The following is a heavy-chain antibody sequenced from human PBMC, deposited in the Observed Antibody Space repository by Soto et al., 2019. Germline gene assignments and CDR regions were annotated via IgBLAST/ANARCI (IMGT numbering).Heavy chain of an antibody. CDR2: IYYGGTT. Sequence: SETLSLTCAVSGGSITSGGYSWSWIRQPPGKGLEFIGYIYYGGTTYYNPSLKSRVTISVDGSKNQFSLKLSSVTAADTAVYYCARSPGGDYYYYGMDVWGQGTTVTVSS. CDR1: GGSITSGGYS. CDR3: ARSPGGDYYYYGMDV. V-gene: IGHV4-30-2*01. D-gene: IGHD4-17*01. J-gene: IGHJ6*02.